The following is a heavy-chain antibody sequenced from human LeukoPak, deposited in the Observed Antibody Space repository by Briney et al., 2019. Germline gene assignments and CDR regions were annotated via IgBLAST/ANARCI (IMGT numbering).Heavy chain of an antibody. CDR3: ARRLRYSRDMYYFDS. Sequence: SETLSLTCTVSGGSISSSSYYWGWVRQPPGKGLDWIGSILYSGSTHYNPSVESRVTISVDTSKNQFSLKLSSVTAADTAVYYCARRLRYSRDMYYFDSWGQGTLVTVSS. D-gene: IGHD6-19*01. V-gene: IGHV4-39*01. J-gene: IGHJ4*02. CDR1: GGSISSSSYY. CDR2: ILYSGST.